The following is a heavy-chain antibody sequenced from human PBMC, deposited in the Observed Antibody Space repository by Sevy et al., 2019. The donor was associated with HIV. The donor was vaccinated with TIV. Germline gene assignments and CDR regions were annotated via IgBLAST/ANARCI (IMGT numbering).Heavy chain of an antibody. CDR1: GGSISSYY. CDR3: ARGAARYCSSTSCYDFDY. Sequence: SETLSLTCTVSGGSISSYYWSWIRQPPGKGLEWIGYIYYSGSTNYNPSLKSRVTISLDTSKNQFSLKLSSVTAADTAVYYCARGAARYCSSTSCYDFDYWGQGTLVTVSS. CDR2: IYYSGST. V-gene: IGHV4-59*01. J-gene: IGHJ4*02. D-gene: IGHD2-2*01.